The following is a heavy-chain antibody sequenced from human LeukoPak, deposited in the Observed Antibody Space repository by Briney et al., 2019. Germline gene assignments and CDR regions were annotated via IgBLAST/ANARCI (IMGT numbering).Heavy chain of an antibody. Sequence: GASVKVSCKASGYTFTSYYMNWVRQAPGQGLEWMGWINPNSGGTNYAQKFQGRVTMTRDTSISTAYMELSRLRSDDTAVYYCARDRRPVATITHYYGMDVWGQGTAVTVSS. V-gene: IGHV1-2*02. CDR1: GYTFTSYY. D-gene: IGHD5-12*01. J-gene: IGHJ6*02. CDR2: INPNSGGT. CDR3: ARDRRPVATITHYYGMDV.